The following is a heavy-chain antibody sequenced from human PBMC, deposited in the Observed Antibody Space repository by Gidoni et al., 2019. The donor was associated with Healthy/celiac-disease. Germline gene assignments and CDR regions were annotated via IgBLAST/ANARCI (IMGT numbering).Heavy chain of an antibody. CDR2: MNPNSGNT. D-gene: IGHD6-19*01. J-gene: IGHJ5*02. CDR1: GYTFTNYD. Sequence: QVQLVQSGAEVKKPGASVKVSCKTSGYTFTNYDINWVRQATGQGLEWMGWMNPNSGNTGYAQKFQGRVTMTRNTSISTAYMELSSLRSEDTAVYYCARDRSSGWYGVRWFDPWGQGTLVTVSS. V-gene: IGHV1-8*01. CDR3: ARDRSSGWYGVRWFDP.